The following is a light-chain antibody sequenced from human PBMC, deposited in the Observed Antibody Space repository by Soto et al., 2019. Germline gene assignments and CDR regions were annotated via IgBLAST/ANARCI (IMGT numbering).Light chain of an antibody. CDR3: CSYAGTNTFV. V-gene: IGLV2-23*01. CDR1: SSDVGSYNL. CDR2: EGN. J-gene: IGLJ1*01. Sequence: QSVLTQPASVSGSPGQSITISCTGTSSDVGSYNLVSWYQQHPGKAPKLMIYEGNKRPSGVSNRFSGSKSANTASLTISGLQTEDEVDYYCCSYAGTNTFVFGTGTKLTVL.